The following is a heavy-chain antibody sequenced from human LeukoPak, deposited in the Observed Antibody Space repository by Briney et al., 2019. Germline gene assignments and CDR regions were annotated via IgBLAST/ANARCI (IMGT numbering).Heavy chain of an antibody. CDR3: TTLGYHLDS. V-gene: IGHV3-48*03. J-gene: IGHJ4*02. Sequence: GGSLRLSCAATGFAFSAYEMNWVRQAPGKGLEWVAYSSGSDNTIYYADSVKGRFVISRDNARSSLCLQMNSLRAEQTALYYCTTLGYHLDSWGQGTLVTVSS. CDR2: SSGSDNTI. D-gene: IGHD3-22*01. CDR1: GFAFSAYE.